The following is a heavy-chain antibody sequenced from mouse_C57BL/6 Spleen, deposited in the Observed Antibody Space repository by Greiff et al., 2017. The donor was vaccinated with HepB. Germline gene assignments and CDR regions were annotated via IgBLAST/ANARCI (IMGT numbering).Heavy chain of an antibody. D-gene: IGHD2-2*01. J-gene: IGHJ2*01. Sequence: QVQLQQSGAELARPGASVKLSCKASGYTFTSYGISWVKQRTGQGLEGIGEIYPRSGNTYYNEKFKGKGTLTADKSSSTAYMELRSLTSEDSAVYFCALWFPFDYWGQGTTLTVSS. CDR2: IYPRSGNT. V-gene: IGHV1-81*01. CDR1: GYTFTSYG. CDR3: ALWFPFDY.